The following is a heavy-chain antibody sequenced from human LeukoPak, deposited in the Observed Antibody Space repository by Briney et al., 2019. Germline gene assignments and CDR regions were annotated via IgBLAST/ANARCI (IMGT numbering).Heavy chain of an antibody. CDR3: ARVFDSSGYSVDAFDI. CDR1: GYTLTELS. D-gene: IGHD3-22*01. CDR2: INPNSGGT. Sequence: ASVKVSCKVSGYTLTELSIHWVRQAPGIGLEWMGWINPNSGGTNYAQKFQGRVTMTRDTSISTAYMELSRLRSDDTAVYYCARVFDSSGYSVDAFDIWGQGTMVTVSS. V-gene: IGHV1-2*02. J-gene: IGHJ3*02.